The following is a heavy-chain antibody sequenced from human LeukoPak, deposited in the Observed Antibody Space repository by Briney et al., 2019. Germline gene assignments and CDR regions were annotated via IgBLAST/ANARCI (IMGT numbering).Heavy chain of an antibody. Sequence: SETLSLTCTVSGGSISSYYWSWIRQPPGKGLEWVGHMYYIGSTNYNPSLKSRVTISVDTSRNQFSLKLSSVTAADTAVYYCAREGDFRNFDYWGQGTLVTVSS. CDR2: MYYIGST. V-gene: IGHV4-59*01. J-gene: IGHJ4*02. CDR3: AREGDFRNFDY. CDR1: GGSISSYY. D-gene: IGHD2-21*02.